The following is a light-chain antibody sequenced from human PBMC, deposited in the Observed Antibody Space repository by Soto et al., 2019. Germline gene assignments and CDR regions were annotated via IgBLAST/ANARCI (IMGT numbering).Light chain of an antibody. V-gene: IGKV1-16*01. Sequence: DIQLTQSPSALSAFIGDSVIITCRASRGIIRYLAWIQQKPGEAPKSLIYGAVSLQSGVPSRFSGSGSGREFTLTISGLQSEDFATYYCQRYDGYPRTFGQGTKVEIK. CDR2: GAV. CDR1: RGIIRY. CDR3: QRYDGYPRT. J-gene: IGKJ1*01.